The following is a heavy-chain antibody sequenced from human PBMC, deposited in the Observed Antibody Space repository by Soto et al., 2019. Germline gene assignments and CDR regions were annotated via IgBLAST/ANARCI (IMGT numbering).Heavy chain of an antibody. V-gene: IGHV1-58*01. Sequence: GASVKVSCKASGFTFTSSAVPWVRQARGQRLKWIGWIVVGSGNTNYAQKFQERVTITRDMSTSTAYMKLSSLRSEDTAVYYCAATYYYDSSGYFSFDYWGQGTLVTV. D-gene: IGHD3-22*01. CDR1: GFTFTSSA. CDR2: IVVGSGNT. J-gene: IGHJ4*02. CDR3: AATYYYDSSGYFSFDY.